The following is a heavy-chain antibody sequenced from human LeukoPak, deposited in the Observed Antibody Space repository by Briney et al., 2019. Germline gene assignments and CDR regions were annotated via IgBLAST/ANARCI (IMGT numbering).Heavy chain of an antibody. V-gene: IGHV4-59*08. CDR2: IYYSGST. CDR3: ARQGYGDYFDY. CDR1: GGSISSYY. Sequence: SETLSLTCTVSGGSISSYYWSWIRQPPGKGLEWIGYIYYSGSTNYNPSLKSRVTISVDTSKNQFSLKLSSVTAADTVVYYCARQGYGDYFDYWGQGTLVTVSS. D-gene: IGHD4-17*01. J-gene: IGHJ4*02.